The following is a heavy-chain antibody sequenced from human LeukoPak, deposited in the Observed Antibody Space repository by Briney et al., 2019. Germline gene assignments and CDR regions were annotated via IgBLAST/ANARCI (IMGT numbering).Heavy chain of an antibody. Sequence: GGSLRLSCAASGFTFSSYSMNWVRQAPGKGLEWVSSISSSSSYIYYADSVKGRFTISRDNAKDSPYLQMNSLRAEDTAVYYCARDLFHSSGWYANLPMDYWGQGTLVTVSS. V-gene: IGHV3-21*01. CDR3: ARDLFHSSGWYANLPMDY. CDR1: GFTFSSYS. CDR2: ISSSSSYI. D-gene: IGHD6-19*01. J-gene: IGHJ4*02.